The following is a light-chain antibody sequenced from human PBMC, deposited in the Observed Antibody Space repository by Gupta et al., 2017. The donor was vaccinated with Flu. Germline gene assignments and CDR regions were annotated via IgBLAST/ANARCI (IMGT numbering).Light chain of an antibody. J-gene: IGLJ2*01. CDR1: STDVGAYNY. CDR2: DVT. V-gene: IGLV2-11*01. Sequence: SVTISCTGTSTDVGAYNYVSCYQQYPDNAPNLMLYDVTQRPSGVPDRFSASKSGTTASLTISGLQTDDDADYYCSSYAGRYTVVFGGGTSLTVL. CDR3: SSYAGRYTVV.